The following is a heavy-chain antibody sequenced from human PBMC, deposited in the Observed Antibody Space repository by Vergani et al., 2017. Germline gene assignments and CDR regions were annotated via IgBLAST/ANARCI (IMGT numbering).Heavy chain of an antibody. V-gene: IGHV3-33*01. D-gene: IGHD1-14*01. J-gene: IGHJ5*02. CDR2: TWYDGNNK. Sequence: QVQLVESGGGVVQPGRSLRLSCAASGFTFNQYGMHWVRQAPGKGLEWVAVTWYDGNNKQYADSVKGRFTISRDNSKSTMYLQMNSLRDEDTGVYYCARYFLLLYNRFDPWVRGTLVTVSS. CDR1: GFTFNQYG. CDR3: ARYFLLLYNRFDP.